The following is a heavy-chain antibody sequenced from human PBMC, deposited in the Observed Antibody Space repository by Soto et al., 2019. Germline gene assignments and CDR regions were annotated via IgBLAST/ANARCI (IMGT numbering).Heavy chain of an antibody. CDR1: GFTFSSYA. J-gene: IGHJ4*02. V-gene: IGHV3-23*01. D-gene: IGHD6-6*01. CDR2: ISGSGGST. Sequence: GGSLRLSCAAAGFTFSSYAMSWVRQAPGKGLEWVSAISGSGGSTYYADSVKGRFTISRDNSKNTLYLQMNSLRAEDTAVYYCAKRDSSSELGHWGQGTLVTVSS. CDR3: AKRDSSSELGH.